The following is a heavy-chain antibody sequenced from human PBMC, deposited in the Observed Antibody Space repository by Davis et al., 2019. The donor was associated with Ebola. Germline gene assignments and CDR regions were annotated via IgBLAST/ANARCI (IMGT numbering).Heavy chain of an antibody. CDR2: ISAGGTAP. CDR3: AKSFLITGSHMSEFRGVDY. CDR1: GFTFSRYG. D-gene: IGHD2-8*02. V-gene: IGHV3-23*01. Sequence: PGGSLRLSCAASGFTFSRYGMTWVRQAPGKGLEWVSSISAGGTAPYYADSVKGRFTISRDNSKNTLSLHMDSLRADDTAVYYCAKSFLITGSHMSEFRGVDYWGQGTVVTVSS. J-gene: IGHJ4*02.